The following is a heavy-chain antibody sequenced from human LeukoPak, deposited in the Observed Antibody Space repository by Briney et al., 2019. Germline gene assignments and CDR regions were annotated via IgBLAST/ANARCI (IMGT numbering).Heavy chain of an antibody. CDR1: GDSISSGDYY. D-gene: IGHD1-14*01. CDR3: ARHNREDPFDY. Sequence: SETLSLTCTVSGDSISSGDYYWSWIRQPAGKGLEWIGRVYTSGDTNYNPSLKSRVTISVDTSKNQFSLKLSSVTAADTAVYHCARHNREDPFDYWGQGTLVTVSS. CDR2: VYTSGDT. V-gene: IGHV4-61*02. J-gene: IGHJ4*02.